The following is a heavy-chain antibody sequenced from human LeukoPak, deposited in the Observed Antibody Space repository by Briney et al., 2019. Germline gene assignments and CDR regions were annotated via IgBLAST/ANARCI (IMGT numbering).Heavy chain of an antibody. CDR2: VYPTGST. V-gene: IGHV4-4*07. J-gene: IGHJ4*02. CDR1: GGSMRSYW. D-gene: IGHD1-26*01. Sequence: SETLSLTCDVSGGSMRSYWWGWVRQPAGKGLEWIGRVYPTGSTRFNPSLKSRLTMSMDTSTNQFSMKLTSVTAADTAVYFCARQGYTVRYYFLDYWSQGTLVTVSS. CDR3: ARQGYTVRYYFLDY.